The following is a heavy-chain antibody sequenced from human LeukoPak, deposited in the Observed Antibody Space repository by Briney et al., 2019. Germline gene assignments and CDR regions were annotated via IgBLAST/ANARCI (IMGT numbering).Heavy chain of an antibody. CDR3: AKGDPVNVGYSYSDY. CDR2: ISYDGSNK. D-gene: IGHD5-18*01. Sequence: QTGGSLRLSCAASGFTFSSYGMHWVRQAPGKGLEWVAVISYDGSNKYYADSVKGRFTISRDNSKNTLYLQMNSLRAEDTAVYYCAKGDPVNVGYSYSDYWGQGTLVTVSS. V-gene: IGHV3-30*18. J-gene: IGHJ4*02. CDR1: GFTFSSYG.